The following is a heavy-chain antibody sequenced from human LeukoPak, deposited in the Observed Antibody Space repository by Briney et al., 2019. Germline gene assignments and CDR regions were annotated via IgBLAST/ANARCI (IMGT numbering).Heavy chain of an antibody. Sequence: SVKVSCKASGGTFSSYTISRVRQAPGQGLEWMGRIIPILGIANYAQKFQGRVTITADKSTSTAYMELSSLRSEDTAVYYCARTRDYGNWYFDLWGRGTLVTDSS. D-gene: IGHD4-17*01. V-gene: IGHV1-69*02. CDR1: GGTFSSYT. J-gene: IGHJ2*01. CDR2: IIPILGIA. CDR3: ARTRDYGNWYFDL.